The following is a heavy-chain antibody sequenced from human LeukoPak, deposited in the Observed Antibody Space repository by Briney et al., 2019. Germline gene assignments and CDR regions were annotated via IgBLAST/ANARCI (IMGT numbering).Heavy chain of an antibody. Sequence: GGSLRHSRAASGFTFSTYNIYWVRQAPGKGLEWISSIISSGSTIYCADSVKGRFTISRDNAKNSLYLQMNSLRDEDKAVYYCERRLDYFDSWGQGTLVTVSS. CDR3: ERRLDYFDS. V-gene: IGHV3-48*02. CDR2: IISSGSTI. CDR1: GFTFSTYN. J-gene: IGHJ4*02. D-gene: IGHD6-19*01.